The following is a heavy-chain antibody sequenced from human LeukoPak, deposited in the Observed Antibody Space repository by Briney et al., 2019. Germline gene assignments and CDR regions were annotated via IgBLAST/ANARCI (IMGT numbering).Heavy chain of an antibody. V-gene: IGHV5-51*01. CDR2: IYPGDSET. CDR3: ARGRGHCSSSSCYDFDY. D-gene: IGHD2-2*01. CDR1: GYIFTNYW. Sequence: GESLKISCTGSGYIFTNYWIAWVRQMPGKGLEWMGIIYPGDSETTYSPSFQGQVTISADKSITTTNLQWSSLKASDTAMYYCARGRGHCSSSSCYDFDYWGQGTLVTVPS. J-gene: IGHJ4*02.